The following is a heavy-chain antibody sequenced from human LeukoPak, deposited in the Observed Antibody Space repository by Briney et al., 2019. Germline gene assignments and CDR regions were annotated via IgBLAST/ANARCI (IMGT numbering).Heavy chain of an antibody. Sequence: ASVKVSCKASGGTFSSYAISWVRQAPGQGLEWMGWINPKSGGTNYAQNFQGRVTMTRDTSISTAYMELRRLRSDDTAVYYCGRDYLPSRYHSPGGNVGYFDYWGQGTLVTVSS. CDR3: GRDYLPSRYHSPGGNVGYFDY. J-gene: IGHJ4*02. CDR1: GGTFSSYA. CDR2: INPKSGGT. D-gene: IGHD3-16*01. V-gene: IGHV1-2*02.